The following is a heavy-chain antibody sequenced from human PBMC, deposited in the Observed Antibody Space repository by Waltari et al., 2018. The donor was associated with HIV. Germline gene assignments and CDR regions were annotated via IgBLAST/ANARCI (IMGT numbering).Heavy chain of an antibody. CDR1: GGSISSYY. V-gene: IGHV4-4*07. Sequence: QVQLQESGPGLVKPSETLSLTCTVPGGSISSYYWRWIRQPAGKGLEWIGRSYTSGSTNYHPSLKSRVTMSVDTSKNQFSLKLSSVTAADTAVYYCARDHGTDYYYYGMDVWGQGTTVTVSS. J-gene: IGHJ6*02. CDR2: SYTSGST. CDR3: ARDHGTDYYYYGMDV.